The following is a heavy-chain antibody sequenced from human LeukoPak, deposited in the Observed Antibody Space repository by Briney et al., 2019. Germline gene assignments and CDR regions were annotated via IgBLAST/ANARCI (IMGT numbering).Heavy chain of an antibody. CDR2: INWNGGST. V-gene: IGHV3-20*01. D-gene: IGHD3-22*01. CDR1: GFTVDDYG. Sequence: WGSLRLSCAASGFTVDDYGRSWVRQGPGKGREGFSGINWNGGSTGYAASVKGRFTISRDSAKNSLYLQMNSLRAEDTALYHCARSYDSSGHDAFDIWGQRTMVTVSS. CDR3: ARSYDSSGHDAFDI. J-gene: IGHJ3*02.